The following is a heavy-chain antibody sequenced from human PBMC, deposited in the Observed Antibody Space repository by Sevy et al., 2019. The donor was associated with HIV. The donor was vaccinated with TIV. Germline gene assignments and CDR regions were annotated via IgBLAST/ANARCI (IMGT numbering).Heavy chain of an antibody. Sequence: GGSLRLSCAASGFTFSSYAMSWVRQAPGKGLEWVSAISGSGGSTYYADSVKGRLTISRDNSKNTLYLQMNSLRAEDTAVYYCEIQTLANPYDSRGYYYFDAFAIWGQGTMVTVS. D-gene: IGHD3-22*01. CDR1: GFTFSSYA. CDR2: ISGSGGST. V-gene: IGHV3-23*01. CDR3: EIQTLANPYDSRGYYYFDAFAI. J-gene: IGHJ3*02.